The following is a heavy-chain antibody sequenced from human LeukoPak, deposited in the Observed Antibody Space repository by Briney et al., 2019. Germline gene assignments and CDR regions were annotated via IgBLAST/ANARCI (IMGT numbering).Heavy chain of an antibody. CDR3: ARGPSIRYYDGTGYYYFDY. CDR2: INQSGST. D-gene: IGHD3-22*01. Sequence: SETLSLTCAVYGGFFSDYYWSWIRQPPGKGLEWIGEINQSGSTNYNPSLKSRVTISVETSKNQFSLNLGSVTAADTAVYYCARGPSIRYYDGTGYYYFDYWGQGTLVTASS. V-gene: IGHV4-34*01. J-gene: IGHJ4*02. CDR1: GGFFSDYY.